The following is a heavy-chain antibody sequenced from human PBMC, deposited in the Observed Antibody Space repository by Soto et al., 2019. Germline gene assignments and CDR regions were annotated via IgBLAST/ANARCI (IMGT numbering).Heavy chain of an antibody. Sequence: LSLTCTVSGGSISSYYWSWIRQPAGKGLEWIGRIYTSGSTNYNPSLKSRVTMSVDTSKNQFSLKLSSVTAADTAVYYCARAPEYSSSSSWFDPWGQGTLVTVSS. CDR2: IYTSGST. D-gene: IGHD6-6*01. V-gene: IGHV4-4*07. CDR3: ARAPEYSSSSSWFDP. CDR1: GGSISSYY. J-gene: IGHJ5*02.